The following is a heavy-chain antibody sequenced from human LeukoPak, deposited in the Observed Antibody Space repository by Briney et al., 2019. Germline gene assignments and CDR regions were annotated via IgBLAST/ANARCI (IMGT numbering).Heavy chain of an antibody. CDR2: ISSSSSYI. V-gene: IGHV3-21*01. D-gene: IGHD5-18*01. Sequence: GGSLRLSCAASGFTFSSYSMNWVRQAPGKGLEWVSSISSSSSYIYYADSVKGRFTISRDNAKNSLYLQMSSLRAEDTAVYYCASRGYSYGGGDYWGQGTLVTVSS. CDR3: ASRGYSYGGGDY. J-gene: IGHJ4*02. CDR1: GFTFSSYS.